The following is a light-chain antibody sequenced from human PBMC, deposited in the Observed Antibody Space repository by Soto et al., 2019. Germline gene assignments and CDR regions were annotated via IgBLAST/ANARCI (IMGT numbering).Light chain of an antibody. J-gene: IGKJ4*01. CDR3: QQRSDWPST. V-gene: IGKV3-11*01. CDR2: DAS. Sequence: EIVLTQSPATLSLSPGESATLSCRASQSVSSYLAWYQQKPGQAPRLLIYDASNRATGIPARFSGSGSGTDFNLTISSLEPDDFAVYYCQQRSDWPSTFGGGTKVQIK. CDR1: QSVSSY.